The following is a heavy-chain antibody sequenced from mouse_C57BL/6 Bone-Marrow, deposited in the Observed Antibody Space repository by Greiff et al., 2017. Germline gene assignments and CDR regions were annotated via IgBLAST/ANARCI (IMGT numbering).Heavy chain of an antibody. CDR1: GYTFTSYW. Sequence: VQLQQSGAELAKPGASVKLSCTASGYTFTSYWMHWVKQRPGQGLEWIGYINPSSGYTKYNQKFKDKATCTADKSSSTAYMQLSSLTYEDSAVYYCARSGELRLLFAYWGQGTLVTVSA. J-gene: IGHJ3*01. CDR3: ARSGELRLLFAY. D-gene: IGHD3-2*02. CDR2: INPSSGYT. V-gene: IGHV1-7*01.